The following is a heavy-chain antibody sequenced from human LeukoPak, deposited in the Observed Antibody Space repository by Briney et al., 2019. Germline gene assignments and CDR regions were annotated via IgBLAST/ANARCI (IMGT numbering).Heavy chain of an antibody. V-gene: IGHV4-59*08. CDR1: GGSISSYY. CDR3: ARLVSTVTNENDY. D-gene: IGHD4-11*01. J-gene: IGHJ4*02. CDR2: IYYSGST. Sequence: PSETLSLTCTVSGGSISSYYWSWIRQPPGKGLEWIGYIYYSGSTNYNPSLKSRVTISVDTSKNQFSLKLSSVTAADTAVYYCARLVSTVTNENDYWGQGTLVTVSS.